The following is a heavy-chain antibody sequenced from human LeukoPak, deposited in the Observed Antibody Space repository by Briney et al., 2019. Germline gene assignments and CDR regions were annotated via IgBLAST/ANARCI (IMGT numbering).Heavy chain of an antibody. J-gene: IGHJ4*02. V-gene: IGHV3-15*04. CDR3: IPIRDIDFDS. D-gene: IGHD4-17*01. Sequence: GGSLSLSCATPGFTLVNAWMTWVRQAPGKGLEWVGRIASKSDGGTIDYAAPVKGRFTISRDDSKNTLYLQMNSLRTDDTAVYYCIPIRDIDFDSWGQGTLVTVSS. CDR1: GFTLVNAW. CDR2: IASKSDGGTI.